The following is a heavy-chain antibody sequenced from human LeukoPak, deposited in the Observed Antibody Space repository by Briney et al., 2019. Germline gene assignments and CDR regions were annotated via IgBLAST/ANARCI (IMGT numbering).Heavy chain of an antibody. CDR1: GFTFDDYA. CDR2: LSGDGGST. J-gene: IGHJ4*02. D-gene: IGHD1-26*01. Sequence: PGGSLRLSCAASGFTFDDYAMHWVRQAPGKGLEWVSLLSGDGGSTYYADSVKGRFTISRDNAKNSLYLQMSSLRVEDTAVYYCAINSGRDYWGQGTLVTVSS. V-gene: IGHV3-43*02. CDR3: AINSGRDY.